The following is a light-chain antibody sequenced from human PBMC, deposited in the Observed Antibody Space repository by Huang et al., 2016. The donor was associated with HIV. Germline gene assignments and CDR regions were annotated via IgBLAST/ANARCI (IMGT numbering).Light chain of an antibody. CDR2: DGS. Sequence: EVVLTQSPPTLSLFPGETATLSCRASQTIGTYVAWYQQRPGQGPRLLSYDGSNRAAGVPARSSGAGSGTTFTRSISGLESEDFGVYYCQQRRSWPLTFGGGTKVEV. CDR3: QQRRSWPLT. J-gene: IGKJ4*01. V-gene: IGKV3-11*01. CDR1: QTIGTY.